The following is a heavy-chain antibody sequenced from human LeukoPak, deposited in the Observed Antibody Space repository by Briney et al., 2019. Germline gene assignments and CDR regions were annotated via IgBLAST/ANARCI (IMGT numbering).Heavy chain of an antibody. CDR1: GFTFSSYG. CDR2: ISYDGSNK. CDR3: AKGLGGYYNRXGMDV. Sequence: SGRSLRLSCAASGFTFSSYGMHWVRQAPGKGLEWVAVISYDGSNKYYADSVKGRFTISRDNSKNTLYLQMNSLRAEDTAVYYCAKGLGGYYNRXGMDV. J-gene: IGHJ6*01. D-gene: IGHD3-22*01. V-gene: IGHV3-30*18.